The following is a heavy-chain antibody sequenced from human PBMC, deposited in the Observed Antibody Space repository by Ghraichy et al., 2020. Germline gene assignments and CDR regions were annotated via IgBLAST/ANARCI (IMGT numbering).Heavy chain of an antibody. D-gene: IGHD4/OR15-4a*01. J-gene: IGHJ6*02. CDR3: SRDWTMVDQYYYGMDV. V-gene: IGHV3-49*03. CDR1: GFIFGDYS. CDR2: IRNKAYGGTT. Sequence: GGSLRLSCTASGFIFGDYSMNWFRQAPGKGLEWIASIRNKAYGGTTGYAAPVKGRFTISRDDSESIAYLQMNSLKTEDTAVYYCSRDWTMVDQYYYGMDVWGQGTTVTVSS.